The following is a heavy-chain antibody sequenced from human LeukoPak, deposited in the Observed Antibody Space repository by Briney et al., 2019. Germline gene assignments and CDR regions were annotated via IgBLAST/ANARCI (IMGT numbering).Heavy chain of an antibody. J-gene: IGHJ4*02. CDR2: IWYDGSNK. CDR3: ARDSFSESSGWHR. Sequence: PGRSLRLSCAASGFTFSSYGMHWVRQAPGKGLEWVAVIWYDGSNKYYADSVKGRFTISRDNSKNTLYLQMNSLRAEDTAVYYCARDSFSESSGWHRWGQGTLVTVSS. V-gene: IGHV3-33*01. D-gene: IGHD6-19*01. CDR1: GFTFSSYG.